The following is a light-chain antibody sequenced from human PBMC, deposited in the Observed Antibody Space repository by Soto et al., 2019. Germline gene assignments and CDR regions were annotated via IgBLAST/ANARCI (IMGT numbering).Light chain of an antibody. J-gene: IGLJ2*01. CDR1: RSNIGAGYA. Sequence: QSVLTQPPSMSGAPGQRVTISCTGSRSNIGAGYAVHWYQQLPGTAPKLLIYDNTNRPSGVPDRFSASESGTSASLAITGLQSEDEADYYCQSYDTSLSASVFGGGTQLTVL. V-gene: IGLV1-40*01. CDR2: DNT. CDR3: QSYDTSLSASV.